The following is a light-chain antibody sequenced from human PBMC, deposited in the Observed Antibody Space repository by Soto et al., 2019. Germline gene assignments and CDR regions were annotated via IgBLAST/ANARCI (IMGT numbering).Light chain of an antibody. J-gene: IGKJ5*01. Sequence: DIQMTQSPSSVSASVGDRVTITCRASQNIDNWLAWYQHKPGKAPHLLIYSASTLQSGVPSRFSGSGSGTDFTHTISSLQPEDFATYYCQQCNSFPITFGQGTRLEIK. V-gene: IGKV1-12*01. CDR3: QQCNSFPIT. CDR2: SAS. CDR1: QNIDNW.